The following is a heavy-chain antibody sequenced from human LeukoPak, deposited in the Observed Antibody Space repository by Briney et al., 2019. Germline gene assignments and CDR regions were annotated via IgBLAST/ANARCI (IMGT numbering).Heavy chain of an antibody. Sequence: GGSLRLSCAASGFTFSSYSMNWVRQAPGKGLEWVSSISSSSSYIYYADSVKGRFTISRDNAKNSLYLQMNSLRAEDTAVYYCARTYYYDSSGAYYFDYWGQGTLVTVSS. J-gene: IGHJ4*02. CDR2: ISSSSSYI. CDR1: GFTFSSYS. D-gene: IGHD3-22*01. V-gene: IGHV3-21*01. CDR3: ARTYYYDSSGAYYFDY.